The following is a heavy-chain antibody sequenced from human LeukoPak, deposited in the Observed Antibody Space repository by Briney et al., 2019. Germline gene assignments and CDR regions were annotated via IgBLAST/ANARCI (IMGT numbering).Heavy chain of an antibody. Sequence: GGSLRLSCAASGFTFDDYAMHWVRQAPGKGLEWVSGISWNSGSIGYADSVKGRFTISRDNAKNSLYLQMNSLRAEDTALYYCAEDRAIFGVDLLYYFDYWGQGTLVTVSS. V-gene: IGHV3-9*01. CDR1: GFTFDDYA. J-gene: IGHJ4*02. CDR2: ISWNSGSI. D-gene: IGHD3-3*01. CDR3: AEDRAIFGVDLLYYFDY.